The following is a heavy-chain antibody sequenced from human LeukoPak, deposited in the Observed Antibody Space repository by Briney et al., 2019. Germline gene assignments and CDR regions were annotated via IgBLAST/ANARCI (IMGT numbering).Heavy chain of an antibody. D-gene: IGHD2-2*01. CDR3: ARRAIVVVPAARRPLDY. CDR1: GGSFSGYY. V-gene: IGHV4-34*01. Sequence: SETLSLTCAVYGGSFSGYYWSWIRQPPGKGLEWIGEINHSGSTNYNPSLKSRVTISVDTSKNQFSLKLSSVTAADTAVYYCARRAIVVVPAARRPLDYWGQGTLVTVSS. J-gene: IGHJ4*02. CDR2: INHSGST.